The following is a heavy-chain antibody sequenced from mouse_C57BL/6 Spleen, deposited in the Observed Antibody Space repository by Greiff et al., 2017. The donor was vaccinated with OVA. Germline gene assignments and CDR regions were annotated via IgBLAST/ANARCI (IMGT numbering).Heavy chain of an antibody. CDR1: GYTFTSYW. CDR2: IHPNSGST. J-gene: IGHJ4*01. Sequence: QVQLKQPGAELVKPGASVKLSCKASGYTFTSYWMHWVKQRPGQGLEWIGMIHPNSGSTNYNEKFKSKATLTVDKSSSTAYMQLSSLTSEDSAVYYCARFPDGLYAMDYWGQGTSVTVSS. CDR3: ARFPDGLYAMDY. D-gene: IGHD2-3*01. V-gene: IGHV1-64*01.